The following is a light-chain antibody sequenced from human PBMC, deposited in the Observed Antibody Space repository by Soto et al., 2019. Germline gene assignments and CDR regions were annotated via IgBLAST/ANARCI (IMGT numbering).Light chain of an antibody. V-gene: IGKV1-5*03. Sequence: DIQMTQSPSTLSASVGDRVTITCRASQSISSLLSWYQQKPGKAPKLLIYKASSLESGVPSRFSGSGSGTEFTLTISSLQPDDFATYYCQQYNSYSGTFGQGTKVDI. CDR3: QQYNSYSGT. CDR2: KAS. CDR1: QSISSL. J-gene: IGKJ1*01.